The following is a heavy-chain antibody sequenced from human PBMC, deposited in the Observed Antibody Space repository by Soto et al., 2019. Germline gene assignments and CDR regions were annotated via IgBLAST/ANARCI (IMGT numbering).Heavy chain of an antibody. V-gene: IGHV4-34*01. CDR2: INHSGST. CDR1: GGSFSGYY. D-gene: IGHD3-10*01. Sequence: QVQLQQWGAGLLKPSETLSLTCAVYGGSFSGYYWSWIRQPPGKGLEWIGEINHSGSTNYNPSLKSRVTISVDTSKNQFSLKLSSVTAADTAVYYCARGRSYYYGSGSPRWFDPWGQGTLVTVSS. CDR3: ARGRSYYYGSGSPRWFDP. J-gene: IGHJ5*02.